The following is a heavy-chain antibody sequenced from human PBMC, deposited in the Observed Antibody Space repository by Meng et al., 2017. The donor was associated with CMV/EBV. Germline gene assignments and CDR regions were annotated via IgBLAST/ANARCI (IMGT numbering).Heavy chain of an antibody. Sequence: GESLQISCAASGFTFSNYAMHWVRQAPGKGLEYVSAISSNGGSTYYADSVKGRFTISRDNSKNTLYLQMGSLRAEDMAVYYCASGLYSSPAYYYYGMDVWGQGTTVTVSS. D-gene: IGHD6-13*01. J-gene: IGHJ6*02. CDR2: ISSNGGST. CDR3: ASGLYSSPAYYYYGMDV. V-gene: IGHV3-64*02. CDR1: GFTFSNYA.